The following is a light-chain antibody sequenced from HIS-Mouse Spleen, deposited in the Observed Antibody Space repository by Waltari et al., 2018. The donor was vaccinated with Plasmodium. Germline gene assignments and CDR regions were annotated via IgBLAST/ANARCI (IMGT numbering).Light chain of an antibody. Sequence: QSALTQPPSVSASPGQSVTISCTGTSSDVGSYNRVSWYQQPPGTAPKLLIYEVRNRPSGVPDRFSGSKSGNTASLTISGLQAEDEADYYCSSYTSSSTLVFGGGTKLTVL. CDR3: SSYTSSSTLV. J-gene: IGLJ3*02. V-gene: IGLV2-18*02. CDR2: EVR. CDR1: SSDVGSYNR.